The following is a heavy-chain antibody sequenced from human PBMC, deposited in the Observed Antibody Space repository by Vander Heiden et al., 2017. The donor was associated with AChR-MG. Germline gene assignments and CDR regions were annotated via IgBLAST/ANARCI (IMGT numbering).Heavy chain of an antibody. CDR1: GFTFSSYA. Sequence: QVQLVESGGGVVQPGRSLRLSCAASGFTFSSYAMHWVRQAPGKGLEWVAVISDDGSNKYYADSVKGRFTISRDNSKNTLYLQMNSLRAEDTAVYYCARGFEIAAAVNYYYGMDVWGQGTTVTVSS. J-gene: IGHJ6*02. CDR2: ISDDGSNK. V-gene: IGHV3-30-3*01. CDR3: ARGFEIAAAVNYYYGMDV. D-gene: IGHD6-13*01.